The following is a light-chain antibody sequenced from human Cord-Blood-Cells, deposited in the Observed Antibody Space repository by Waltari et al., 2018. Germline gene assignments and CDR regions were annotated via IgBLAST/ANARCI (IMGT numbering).Light chain of an antibody. V-gene: IGLV3-1*01. CDR3: QAWDSSTAV. J-gene: IGLJ3*02. CDR1: KLGDKY. CDR2: QES. Sequence: SYELTQPPSVSVSPGQTASITCSGDKLGDKYACWYQQKPGQSPVLLSYQESKRPSGIPERFSGSNSGNTATLTISGTQAMDEADYYCQAWDSSTAVFGGGTKLTVL.